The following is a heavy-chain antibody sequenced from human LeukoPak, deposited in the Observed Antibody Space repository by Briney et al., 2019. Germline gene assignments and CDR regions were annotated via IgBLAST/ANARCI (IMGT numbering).Heavy chain of an antibody. CDR1: GFTLSTYF. D-gene: IGHD1-26*01. J-gene: IGHJ6*03. V-gene: IGHV3-21*01. Sequence: GWSLTLSCPASGFTLSTYFMNRVRQDPGTPLEWVSSISSSSCYINYADSVKGRFTISRDNSKNALYLQMNSLRAEDTAVYYCARSGIVGAAWGYYYYYMDVWGKGTTVTVSS. CDR3: ARSGIVGAAWGYYYYYMDV. CDR2: ISSSSCYI.